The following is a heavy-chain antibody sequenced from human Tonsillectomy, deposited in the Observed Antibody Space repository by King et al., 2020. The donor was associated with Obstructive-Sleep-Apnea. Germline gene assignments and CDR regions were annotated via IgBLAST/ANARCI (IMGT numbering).Heavy chain of an antibody. CDR3: VRHLGGMDV. V-gene: IGHV3-20*04. D-gene: IGHD3-3*02. J-gene: IGHJ6*02. CDR2: ISWNGAST. CDR1: GFTFDKYG. Sequence: VQLVESGGGVVRPGGSLRLSCAASGFTFDKYGMSWVRQAPWKGLEGVAGISWNGASTDYVDSVRGRVTISRDNAKNSLVLQMNSLSVEDTALYYCVRHLGGMDVWGQGTTVIVSS.